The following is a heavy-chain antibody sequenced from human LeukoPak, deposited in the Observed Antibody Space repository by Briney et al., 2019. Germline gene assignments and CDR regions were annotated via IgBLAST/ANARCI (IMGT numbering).Heavy chain of an antibody. V-gene: IGHV4-39*07. J-gene: IGHJ4*02. D-gene: IGHD3-9*01. CDR3: ARGNILTGYCSDF. Sequence: SETLSLTCSVSDDSMSSSSYYWGWLRQPPGKGLEWLGSIWYTGRTDYSPSLRSRVTMSIDTSKRLFSVRLSSVTAADTAVYYCARGNILTGYCSDFWGQGALVTVSS. CDR2: IWYTGRT. CDR1: DDSMSSSSYY.